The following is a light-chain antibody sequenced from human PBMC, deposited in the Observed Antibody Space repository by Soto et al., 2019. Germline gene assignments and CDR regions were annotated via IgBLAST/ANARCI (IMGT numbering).Light chain of an antibody. Sequence: DIVMTQSPDSLAVSLGERATINCKSSQSVLYNSNSKNCLAWYQQKVGQPPKLLIYWASTRESGVPDRFSGRGSGTDFTLTISSLQAEDVAVYYCQQYYSPPLTFGGGTKVDIK. CDR1: QSVLYNSNSKNC. CDR2: WAS. V-gene: IGKV4-1*01. J-gene: IGKJ4*01. CDR3: QQYYSPPLT.